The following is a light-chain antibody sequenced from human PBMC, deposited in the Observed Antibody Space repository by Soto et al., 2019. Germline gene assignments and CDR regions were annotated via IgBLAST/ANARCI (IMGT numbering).Light chain of an antibody. J-gene: IGLJ2*01. CDR2: DVS. Sequence: QSVLTQPRSVSGSPGQSVTISCTGTSNNVGDYKYVSWYQQHPGEAPKVMIYDVSKRPSGVPDRFSGSKSGKTASMTISGLQAEDEADYYCAAWDDSLNGYVVFGGGTKVTVL. CDR1: SNNVGDYKY. V-gene: IGLV2-11*01. CDR3: AAWDDSLNGYVV.